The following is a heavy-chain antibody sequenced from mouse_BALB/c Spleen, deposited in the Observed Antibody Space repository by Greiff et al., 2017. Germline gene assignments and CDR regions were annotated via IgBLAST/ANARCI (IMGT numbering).Heavy chain of an antibody. CDR2: INPYNDGT. J-gene: IGHJ2*01. V-gene: IGHV1-14*01. Sequence: EVKLVESGPELVKPGASVKMSCKASGYTFTSYVMHWVKQKPGQGLEWIGYINPYNDGTKYNEKFKGKATLTSDKSSSTAYMELSSLTSEDSAVYYCARSEGALDYWGQGTTLTVSS. CDR3: ARSEGALDY. CDR1: GYTFTSYV.